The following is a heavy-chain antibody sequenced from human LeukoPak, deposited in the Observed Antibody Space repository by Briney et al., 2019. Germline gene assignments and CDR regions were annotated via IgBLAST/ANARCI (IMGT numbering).Heavy chain of an antibody. CDR1: GFTLSSYG. J-gene: IGHJ3*02. V-gene: IGHV3-30*02. D-gene: IGHD3-22*01. CDR2: IRYDGSNK. CDR3: AKDATPMIASWAFDI. Sequence: GRSLRLSCAASGFTLSSYGMHWVRQAPGKGLEWVAFIRYDGSNKYYADSVKGRFTISRDNSKNTLYLQMNSLRAEDTAVYYCAKDATPMIASWAFDIWGQGTMVTVSS.